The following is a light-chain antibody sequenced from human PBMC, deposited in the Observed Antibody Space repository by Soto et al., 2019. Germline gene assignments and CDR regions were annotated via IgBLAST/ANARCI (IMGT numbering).Light chain of an antibody. CDR1: QSISTW. CDR2: KAS. Sequence: DIQMTQYPSTLSASVGVRATITCRASQSISTWLAGDQQKPEKAPKLLIYKASSLESGVPSRFSGSGSGTEFTLTISSLQPDDFATYYCQQYINRWTFGQGTKVEI. V-gene: IGKV1-5*03. J-gene: IGKJ1*01. CDR3: QQYINRWT.